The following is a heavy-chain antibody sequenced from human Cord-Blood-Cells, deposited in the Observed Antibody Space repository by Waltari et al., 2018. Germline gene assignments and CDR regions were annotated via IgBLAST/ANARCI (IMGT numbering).Heavy chain of an antibody. Sequence: QVQLQQWGAGLLKPSETLSLTCAVSGGPFSGYYWHCVRQPPGKGLEWIGEINHSGSTNYNPSLKSRVTISVDTSKNQFSLKLSSVTAADTAVYYCARTVYSGSSFDYWGQGTLVTVSS. CDR2: INHSGST. CDR3: ARTVYSGSSFDY. CDR1: GGPFSGYY. V-gene: IGHV4-34*01. J-gene: IGHJ4*02. D-gene: IGHD1-26*01.